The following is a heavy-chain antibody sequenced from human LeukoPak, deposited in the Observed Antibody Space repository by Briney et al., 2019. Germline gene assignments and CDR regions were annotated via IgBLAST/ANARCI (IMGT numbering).Heavy chain of an antibody. CDR2: IYHSGST. J-gene: IGHJ4*02. Sequence: PSETLSLTCTVSGGSISSSNWWSWARQPPGKGLEWIGEIYHSGSTNYNPSLKSRVTISVDKSKNQFSLKLSSVTAADTAVYYCASGYCSSTSCYGSVDYWGQGTLVTVSS. CDR3: ASGYCSSTSCYGSVDY. CDR1: GGSISSSNW. D-gene: IGHD2-2*03. V-gene: IGHV4-4*02.